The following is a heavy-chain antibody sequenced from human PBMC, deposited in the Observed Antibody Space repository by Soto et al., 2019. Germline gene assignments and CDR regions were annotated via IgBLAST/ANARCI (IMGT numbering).Heavy chain of an antibody. CDR3: AKDRFTSTVRKFWFFVL. CDR2: ISGGDGDT. CDR1: GFTFTNYA. D-gene: IGHD3-10*01. V-gene: IGHV3-23*01. Sequence: VQLLESGGGLVKPGGSLRLSCAASGFTFTNYAMTWVRQAPGKGLEWVSSISGGDGDTSYADSVKGRFTISRDNSENTVFLQTSSLRPHETAGYYCAKDRFTSTVRKFWFFVLWGRGTLVTVSS. J-gene: IGHJ2*01.